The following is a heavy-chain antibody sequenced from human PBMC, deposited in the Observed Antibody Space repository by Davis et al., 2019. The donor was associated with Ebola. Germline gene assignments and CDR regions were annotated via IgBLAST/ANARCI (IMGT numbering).Heavy chain of an antibody. CDR2: IGGSDGRT. Sequence: PGGSLRLSCAASGFTVSRNYMSWVRQAPGKGLEWVSVIGGSDGRTYYADSVKGRFTISRDNAKNSLYLQMNSLRAEDTAVYYCARDPGSSWYFMDVWGKGTTVAVSS. V-gene: IGHV3-11*04. D-gene: IGHD6-13*01. CDR3: ARDPGSSWYFMDV. J-gene: IGHJ6*04. CDR1: GFTVSRNY.